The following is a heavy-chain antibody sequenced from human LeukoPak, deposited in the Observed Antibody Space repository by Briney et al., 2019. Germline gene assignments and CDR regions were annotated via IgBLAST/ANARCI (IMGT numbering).Heavy chain of an antibody. CDR1: GGSFSGHY. CDR2: INHRGVA. J-gene: IGHJ6*03. Sequence: SETLSLTCAVYGGSFSGHYWNWIRQPPGKGLQWIGEINHRGVANYNPSLKSRVSISEDTSKNQFSLTVNSVTAADTALYFCARGAVSGRSGDYFYYMDVWGKGTTVTVSS. V-gene: IGHV4-34*01. D-gene: IGHD1-14*01. CDR3: ARGAVSGRSGDYFYYMDV.